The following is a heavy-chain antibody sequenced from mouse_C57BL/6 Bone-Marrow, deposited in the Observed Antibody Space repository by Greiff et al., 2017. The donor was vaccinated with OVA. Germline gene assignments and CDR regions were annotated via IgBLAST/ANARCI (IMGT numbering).Heavy chain of an antibody. CDR3: ARDYYDSYWYFDV. D-gene: IGHD2-4*01. V-gene: IGHV1-66*01. J-gene: IGHJ1*03. Sequence: QVQLQQSGPELVKPGASVKISCKASGYSFTSYYIHWVKQRPGQGLEWIGWIYPGSGNTKYNEKFKGKATLTADTSSSTAYMQLSSLTSEDSAVYYCARDYYDSYWYFDVWGTGTTVTVSS. CDR1: GYSFTSYY. CDR2: IYPGSGNT.